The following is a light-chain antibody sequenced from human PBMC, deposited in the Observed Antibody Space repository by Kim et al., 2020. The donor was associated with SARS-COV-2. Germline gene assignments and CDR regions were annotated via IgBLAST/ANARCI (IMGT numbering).Light chain of an antibody. CDR1: QNMSSTY. J-gene: IGKJ3*01. CDR3: QQYSGSPFT. CDR2: GAS. Sequence: EIVLTQSPGTLSLSPGERATLSCRASQNMSSTYLAWYQQKPGQAPRLLIYGASSRATGIPDRFSDSGSGTDFTLTISRLEPEDFAVYYCQQYSGSPFTFGPGTKVDIK. V-gene: IGKV3-20*01.